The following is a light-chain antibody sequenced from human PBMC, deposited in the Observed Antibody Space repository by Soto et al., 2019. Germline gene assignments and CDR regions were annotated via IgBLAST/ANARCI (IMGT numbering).Light chain of an antibody. CDR1: QATNSF. Sequence: DIQLTQSPSFLSASVGARLTITCRASQATNSFAWYHQRPGKVPQLLISAASTLEGGVPSRFSGSRSGTDFTLTINDLQPEDFATYYCQQSNAFPVTFGQGTRLEIK. J-gene: IGKJ5*01. CDR3: QQSNAFPVT. V-gene: IGKV1-9*01. CDR2: AAS.